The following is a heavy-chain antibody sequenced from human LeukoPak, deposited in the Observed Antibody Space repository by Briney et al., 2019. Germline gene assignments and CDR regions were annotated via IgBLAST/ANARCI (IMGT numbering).Heavy chain of an antibody. V-gene: IGHV4-39*07. Sequence: SETLSLTCTVSGGSISSGGYYWSWIRQPPGKGLEWIGEINHSGSTNYNPSLKSRVTISVDTSKNQFSLKLSSVTAADTAVYYCARAPIQDYWGQGTLVTVSS. CDR1: GGSISSGGYY. J-gene: IGHJ4*02. CDR3: ARAPIQDY. CDR2: INHSGST.